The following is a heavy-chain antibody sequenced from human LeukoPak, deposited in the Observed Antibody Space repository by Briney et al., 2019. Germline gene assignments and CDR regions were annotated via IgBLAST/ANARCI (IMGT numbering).Heavy chain of an antibody. V-gene: IGHV4-59*01. CDR1: GVSINTYY. CDR3: ATEVWSGQH. D-gene: IGHD2-21*01. CDR2: ISFSGST. J-gene: IGHJ4*02. Sequence: SETLSLTCTVSGVSINTYYWAWIRQPPGQGLEWIGYISFSGSTSYNPSLKSRLIMSVDPSKNQFSLKLTSVTAADTAVYYCATEVWSGQHGGEGTRDTVSS.